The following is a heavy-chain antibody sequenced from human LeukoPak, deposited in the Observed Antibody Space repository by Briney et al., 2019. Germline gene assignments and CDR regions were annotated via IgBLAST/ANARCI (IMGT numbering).Heavy chain of an antibody. D-gene: IGHD3-22*01. J-gene: IGHJ4*02. V-gene: IGHV1-2*02. CDR1: RYTFTGYY. Sequence: GASVKVSFKASRYTFTGYYIHWVRQAPGQGLEWMGWINPNSGGTNYAQKFQGRVTMTGDTPISTAYMELSGLTSDDAAVYYYARGPPYYDTSGYLNYWGQGTLVTVSS. CDR3: ARGPPYYDTSGYLNY. CDR2: INPNSGGT.